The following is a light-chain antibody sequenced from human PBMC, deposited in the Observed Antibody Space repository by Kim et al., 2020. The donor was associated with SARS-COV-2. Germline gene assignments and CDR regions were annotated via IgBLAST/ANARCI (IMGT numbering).Light chain of an antibody. CDR3: QQNNNRPPFI. CDR1: QYIRNY. V-gene: IGKV1-33*01. CDR2: DAA. J-gene: IGKJ2*01. Sequence: ASVGGGVTITCQASQYIRNYLNGYQQEQEKAPKLLIYDAANLQRGVPLRFSGSGSGTDCTFTISRQQPEDRSTNYCQQNNNRPPFIFGQGTKRE.